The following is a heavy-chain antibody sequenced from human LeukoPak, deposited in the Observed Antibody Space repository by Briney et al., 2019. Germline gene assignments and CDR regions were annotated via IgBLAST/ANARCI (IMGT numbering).Heavy chain of an antibody. Sequence: PSETLSLTRAVYGGSFSGYYWSWIRQPPGKGLEWIGEINHSGSTNYNPSLKSRVTISVDTSKNQFSLKLSSVTAADTAVYYCAIDYGDYYYWGQGTLVTVSS. CDR3: AIDYGDYYY. CDR1: GGSFSGYY. D-gene: IGHD4-17*01. V-gene: IGHV4-34*01. CDR2: INHSGST. J-gene: IGHJ4*02.